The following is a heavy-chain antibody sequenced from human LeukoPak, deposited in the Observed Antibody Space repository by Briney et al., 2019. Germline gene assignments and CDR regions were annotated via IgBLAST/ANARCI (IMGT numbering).Heavy chain of an antibody. V-gene: IGHV3-21*01. Sequence: NPGGSLRLSCAASGFTFSSYSMNWVRQAPGKGLEWVSSISSSSSYIYYADSVKGRFTISRDNAKNSLYLQMNSLRAEDTAVYYCARAAYYYGSGSYYSSPAHYYYYYMDVWGKGTTVTVSS. D-gene: IGHD3-10*01. CDR1: GFTFSSYS. CDR3: ARAAYYYGSGSYYSSPAHYYYYYMDV. CDR2: ISSSSSYI. J-gene: IGHJ6*03.